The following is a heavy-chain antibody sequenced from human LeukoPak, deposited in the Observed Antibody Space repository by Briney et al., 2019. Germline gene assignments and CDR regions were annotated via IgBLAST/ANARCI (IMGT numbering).Heavy chain of an antibody. CDR2: ISTYNHNT. D-gene: IGHD2-15*01. V-gene: IGHV1-18*01. J-gene: IGHJ6*03. CDR1: GYTFTSQG. Sequence: ASVKVSCKASGYTFTSQGISWVRQAPGLGLEWMGWISTYNHNTNYAQKLQGRVTMTTDTSTSTAYMELRSLRSDDTAVYYCARVGYCSGGSCYGSMGYYYYYYMDVWGKGTTVTVSS. CDR3: ARVGYCSGGSCYGSMGYYYYYYMDV.